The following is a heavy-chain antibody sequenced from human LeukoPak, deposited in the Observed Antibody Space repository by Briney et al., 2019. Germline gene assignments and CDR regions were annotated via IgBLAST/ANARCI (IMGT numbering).Heavy chain of an antibody. D-gene: IGHD4-17*01. CDR1: GYTFTGYY. V-gene: IGHV1-2*02. J-gene: IGHJ5*02. Sequence: ASVKVSCKASGYTFTGYYMHWVRQAPGQGLEWMGWINPNSGGTNYAQKFQGRVTMTRDTSISTAYMELSRLRSDDTAVYYCAKDDYGDYSWFDPWGQETLVTVSS. CDR3: AKDDYGDYSWFDP. CDR2: INPNSGGT.